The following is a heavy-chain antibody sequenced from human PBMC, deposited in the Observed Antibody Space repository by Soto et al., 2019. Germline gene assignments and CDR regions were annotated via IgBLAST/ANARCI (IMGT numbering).Heavy chain of an antibody. V-gene: IGHV4-34*01. CDR1: GGSFSGYY. Sequence: QVQLQQWGAGVLKPSETLSLTCAVYGGSFSGYYWSWIRQPPGKGLEWIGEINHSGSTNYNPSLKSRVTISVDTSKNQFSLKLSSVTAADTAVYYCARARQYYYDSSGYFFDYWGQGTLVTVSS. CDR3: ARARQYYYDSSGYFFDY. CDR2: INHSGST. D-gene: IGHD3-22*01. J-gene: IGHJ4*02.